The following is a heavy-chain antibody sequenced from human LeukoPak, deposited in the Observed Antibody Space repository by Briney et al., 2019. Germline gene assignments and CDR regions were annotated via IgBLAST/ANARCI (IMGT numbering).Heavy chain of an antibody. J-gene: IGHJ4*02. CDR3: ARPGYYYDSSGYYYRDY. CDR2: ISYSGST. CDR1: GGSISSNNYF. D-gene: IGHD3-22*01. Sequence: SETLSLTCTVSGGSISSNNYFWGWIRQPPGKGLEWIGSISYSGSTYYNPSLKSRVTISVDTSKNQFSLKLSSVTAADTAVYYCARPGYYYDSSGYYYRDYWGQGTLVTVSS. V-gene: IGHV4-39*01.